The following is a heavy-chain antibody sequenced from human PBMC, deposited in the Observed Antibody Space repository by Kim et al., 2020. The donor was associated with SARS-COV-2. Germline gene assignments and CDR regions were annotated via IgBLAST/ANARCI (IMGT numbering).Heavy chain of an antibody. CDR2: ST. CDR3: ARGGLRAAFDI. Sequence: STIYANSVKGRFTISRDDAKNTRYLQMNSLRAEDTEMYFCARGGLRAAFDIWGPGTMVTVSS. V-gene: IGHV3-74*01. D-gene: IGHD3-16*01. J-gene: IGHJ3*02.